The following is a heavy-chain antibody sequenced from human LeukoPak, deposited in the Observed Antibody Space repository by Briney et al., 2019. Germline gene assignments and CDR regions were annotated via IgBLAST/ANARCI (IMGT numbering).Heavy chain of an antibody. CDR3: ARDRVAAAGTGDY. V-gene: IGHV1-2*02. D-gene: IGHD6-13*01. CDR2: INPNSGGT. CDR1: GFTFTSYG. Sequence: GGSLRLSCAASGFTFTSYGISWVRQAPGQGLEWMGWINPNSGGTNYAQKFQGRVTMTRDTSISTAYMELSRLRSDDTAVYYCARDRVAAAGTGDYWGQGTLVTVSS. J-gene: IGHJ4*02.